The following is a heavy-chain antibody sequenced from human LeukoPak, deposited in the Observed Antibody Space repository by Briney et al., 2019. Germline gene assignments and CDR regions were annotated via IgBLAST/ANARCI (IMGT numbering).Heavy chain of an antibody. D-gene: IGHD2-2*01. Sequence: GGSLRLSCAASGFNFSNYAMTWVRQAPGKGLEWVSGVTGSSSNTYYADSVKGRFTISRDNSKNMLYPEMNSLRVEDTAIYYCAKDRSSSTSCSNYWGRGTLVTVSS. CDR2: VTGSSSNT. J-gene: IGHJ4*02. CDR1: GFNFSNYA. CDR3: AKDRSSSTSCSNY. V-gene: IGHV3-23*01.